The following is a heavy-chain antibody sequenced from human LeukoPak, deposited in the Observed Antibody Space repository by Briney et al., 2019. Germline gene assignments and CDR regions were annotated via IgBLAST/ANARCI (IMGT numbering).Heavy chain of an antibody. CDR1: GYTFTGYY. V-gene: IGHV1-2*06. CDR3: AWPGFETGYWNDYYYYYMDV. D-gene: IGHD3-9*01. Sequence: ASVEVSCKASGYTFTGYYIHWVRQAPGQGLELMGRINPNSGGANYAQKFQGRVTMTRDTSISTAYMELSRLRSDDTAVYYCAWPGFETGYWNDYYYYYMDVWGKGTTVTVSS. J-gene: IGHJ6*03. CDR2: INPNSGGA.